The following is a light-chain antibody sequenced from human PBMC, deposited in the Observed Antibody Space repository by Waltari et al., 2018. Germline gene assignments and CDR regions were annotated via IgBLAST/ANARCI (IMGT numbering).Light chain of an antibody. CDR3: SSYTSSISWV. J-gene: IGLJ3*02. V-gene: IGLV2-14*01. CDR2: EVS. CDR1: SSAVGGYNY. Sequence: QSALTQPASVSGSPGQSITISCTGTSSAVGGYNYVSWYQHHPGKAPKLMIYEVSNRPSGVSNRFSGSKSGNTASLTISGLQAEDDAHYYCSSYTSSISWVFGGGTKLTVL.